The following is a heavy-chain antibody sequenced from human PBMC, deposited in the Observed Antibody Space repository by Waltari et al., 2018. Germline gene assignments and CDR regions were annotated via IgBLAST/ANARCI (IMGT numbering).Heavy chain of an antibody. CDR3: ARDRETISSGWYTGTYYFDY. V-gene: IGHV4-4*07. CDR1: GGSISSYY. D-gene: IGHD6-19*01. CDR2: SYTGGST. Sequence: QVQLQESGPGLVKPSETLSLTCTVSGGSISSYYWSWIRQPAGKGLEWIGRSYTGGSTNYNPSLKGRVTMSVDTSKNQFSLKLSSVTAADTAVYYCARDRETISSGWYTGTYYFDYWGQGTLVTVSS. J-gene: IGHJ4*02.